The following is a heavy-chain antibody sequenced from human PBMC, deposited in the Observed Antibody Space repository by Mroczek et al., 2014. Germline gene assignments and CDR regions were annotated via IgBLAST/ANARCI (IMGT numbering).Heavy chain of an antibody. V-gene: IGHV3-30*18. Sequence: QVQLVQSGGGVVQPGRSLRLSCAASGFTFSSYGMHWVRQAPGKGLEWVAVISYDGSNKYYADSVKGRFTISRDNSKNTLYLQMNSLRAEDTAVYYCDERFVEGGVGELLDYVGPGEPWYHRLL. D-gene: IGHD1-26*01. CDR3: DERFVEGGVGELLDY. CDR1: GFTFSSYG. J-gene: IGHJ4*02. CDR2: ISYDGSNK.